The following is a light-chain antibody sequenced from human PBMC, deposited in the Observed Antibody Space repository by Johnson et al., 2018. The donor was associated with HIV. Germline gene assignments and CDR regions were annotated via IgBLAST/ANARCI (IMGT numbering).Light chain of an antibody. CDR2: DTH. CDR1: SSNIGDNF. J-gene: IGLJ1*01. V-gene: IGLV1-51*01. CDR3: GTWDSSLRGDCV. Sequence: QPVLTQPPSVSAAPGQRVTISCSGSSSNIGDNFVSWYQQVPGTAPKLLIYDTHKRPSGIPDRFSGSKSGTSATLAITGLQTGDEADYYCGTWDSSLRGDCVFGTGTKLTVL.